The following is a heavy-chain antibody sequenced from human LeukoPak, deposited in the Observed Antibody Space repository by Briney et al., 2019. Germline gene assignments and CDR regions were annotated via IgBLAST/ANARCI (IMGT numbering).Heavy chain of an antibody. Sequence: SETLSLTCTVSGGSISSSSYYWGWIRQPPGKGLEWIGSIYYSGSTYYNPSLKSRVTISVDTSKNQFSLKPNSVTAADTAVYYCARQAEYYDYVWGSYRYSDYWGQGTLVTVSS. V-gene: IGHV4-39*01. CDR2: IYYSGST. D-gene: IGHD3-16*02. CDR3: ARQAEYYDYVWGSYRYSDY. CDR1: GGSISSSSYY. J-gene: IGHJ4*02.